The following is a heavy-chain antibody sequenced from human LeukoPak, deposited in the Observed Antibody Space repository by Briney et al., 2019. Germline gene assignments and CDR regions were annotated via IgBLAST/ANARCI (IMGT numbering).Heavy chain of an antibody. CDR1: GFTFSDYY. CDR2: SSSSYT. V-gene: IGHV3-11*06. Sequence: GGSLRLSCAASGFTFSDYYMSWIRQAPGKGLEWVSYSSSSYTHYADSVKGRFTISRDNAKNTLYLQMNSLRAEDTAVYYCARDAVDTANAVWGQGTTVTVSS. CDR3: ARDAVDTANAV. D-gene: IGHD5-18*01. J-gene: IGHJ6*02.